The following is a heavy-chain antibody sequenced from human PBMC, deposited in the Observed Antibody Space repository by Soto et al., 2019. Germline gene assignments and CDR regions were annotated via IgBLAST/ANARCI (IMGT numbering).Heavy chain of an antibody. J-gene: IGHJ4*02. CDR1: GFTFSSYA. V-gene: IGHV3-23*01. CDR2: ISGSGGST. Sequence: GGSLILSCAASGFTFSSYAMSWVRQAPGKGLEWVSAISGSGGSTYYADSVKGRFTISRDNSKNTLYLQMNSLRAEDTAVYYCAKHSYSSGWFFDYWGQGTLVTVSS. D-gene: IGHD6-19*01. CDR3: AKHSYSSGWFFDY.